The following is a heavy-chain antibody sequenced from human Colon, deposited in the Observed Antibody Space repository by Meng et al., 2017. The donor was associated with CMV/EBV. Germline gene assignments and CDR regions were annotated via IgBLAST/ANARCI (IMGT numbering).Heavy chain of an antibody. CDR3: AKGGGYSSTSCYTYAFDI. Sequence: GESLKISCAASGFTFSSYGMHWVRQAPGKGLEWVAFIRYDGSNKYYADSVKGRFTISRDNSKNTLYLQMNSLRAEDTAVYYCAKGGGYSSTSCYTYAFDIWGQGTMVTVSS. D-gene: IGHD2-2*02. J-gene: IGHJ3*02. CDR2: IRYDGSNK. V-gene: IGHV3-30*02. CDR1: GFTFSSYG.